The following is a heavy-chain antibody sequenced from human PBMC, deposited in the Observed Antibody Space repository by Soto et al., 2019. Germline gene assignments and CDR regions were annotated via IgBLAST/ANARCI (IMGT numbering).Heavy chain of an antibody. V-gene: IGHV1-8*01. CDR1: GYTFTSYD. J-gene: IGHJ4*02. CDR2: MNPNSGNT. Sequence: ASVKVSCKASGYTFTSYDINWVRQATGQGLEWMGWMNPNSGNTGYAQKFQGRVTMTRNTSISTAYMELGSLRSEDTAVYYCARVVVPAAFFDYWGQGTLVTVSS. CDR3: ARVVVPAAFFDY. D-gene: IGHD2-2*01.